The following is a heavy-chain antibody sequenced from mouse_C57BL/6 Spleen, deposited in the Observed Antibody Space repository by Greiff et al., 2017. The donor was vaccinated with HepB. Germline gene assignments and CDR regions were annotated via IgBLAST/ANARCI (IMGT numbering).Heavy chain of an antibody. D-gene: IGHD1-1*01. CDR3: ARNPPYYYGSSYWAMDY. CDR1: GFSLTSYG. CDR2: IWSGGST. V-gene: IGHV2-2*01. J-gene: IGHJ4*01. Sequence: QVQLKQSGPGLVQPSQSLSITCTVSGFSLTSYGVHWVRQSPGKGLEWLGVIWSGGSTDYNAAFISRLSISKDNSKSQVFFKMNSLQADDTAIYYCARNPPYYYGSSYWAMDYWGQGTSVTVSS.